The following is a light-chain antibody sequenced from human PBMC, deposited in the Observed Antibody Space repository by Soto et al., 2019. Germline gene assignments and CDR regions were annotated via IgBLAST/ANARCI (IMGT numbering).Light chain of an antibody. CDR1: QSVSSSY. V-gene: IGKV3-20*01. CDR2: GAS. J-gene: IGKJ1*01. Sequence: EIVLTQSPGTLSLSPGERATLSCRASQSVSSSYLDWYQQKPGHARKLLIYGASSRATGIPDRFSGSGSGTDFTLTITRLEPEDFGVYYCQQYGSSLWTFGQGTKVDI. CDR3: QQYGSSLWT.